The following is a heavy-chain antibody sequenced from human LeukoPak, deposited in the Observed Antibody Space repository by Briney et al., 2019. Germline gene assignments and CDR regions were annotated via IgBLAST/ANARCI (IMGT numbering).Heavy chain of an antibody. CDR1: GGSIGSYY. J-gene: IGHJ5*02. CDR3: ARHVDWLDNWFDP. V-gene: IGHV4-59*08. D-gene: IGHD3/OR15-3a*01. Sequence: SETLSLTCTVSGGSIGSYYWSWIRQPPGKGLEWIGYTSNGGSTKYSPSLESRLRISVDTSKNQIPLRLNSVTAADTAVYYCARHVDWLDNWFDPWGQGTLVTVSS. CDR2: TSNGGST.